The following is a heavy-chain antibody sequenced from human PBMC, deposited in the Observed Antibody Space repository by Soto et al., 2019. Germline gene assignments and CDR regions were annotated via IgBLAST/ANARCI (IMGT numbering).Heavy chain of an antibody. V-gene: IGHV4-38-2*01. CDR3: ERTDGVGYFEF. CDR2: IYHSGTT. CDR1: GDSISSDDY. Sequence: PWETLTLTCAASGDSISSDDYSSWIRQPPGEVVEWIVIIYHSGTTYYTPSLEGRVTISIDTSKNQLSLKLSPVTAADTAVYYCERTDGVGYFEFLGQGTRVTVSS. J-gene: IGHJ4*02. D-gene: IGHD2-8*01.